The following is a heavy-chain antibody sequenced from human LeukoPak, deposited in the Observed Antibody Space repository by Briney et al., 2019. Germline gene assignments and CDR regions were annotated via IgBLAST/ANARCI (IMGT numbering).Heavy chain of an antibody. D-gene: IGHD6-13*01. V-gene: IGHV3-66*01. J-gene: IGHJ5*02. CDR1: GFTFDDYG. Sequence: GGSLRLSCAASGFTFDDYGMSWVRQAPGKGLEWVSVIYSGGSTYYADSVKGRFTISRDNSKNTLYLQMNSLRAEDTAVYYCASRSINWYRGNNWFDPWGQGTLVTVSS. CDR2: IYSGGST. CDR3: ASRSINWYRGNNWFDP.